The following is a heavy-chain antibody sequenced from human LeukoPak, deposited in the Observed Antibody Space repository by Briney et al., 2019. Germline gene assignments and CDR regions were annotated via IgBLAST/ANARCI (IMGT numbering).Heavy chain of an antibody. V-gene: IGHV3-23*01. CDR3: AKSGYNRFDY. CDR2: ISGSGSGGST. CDR1: DFTFKNAW. D-gene: IGHD5-24*01. J-gene: IGHJ4*02. Sequence: GGSLRLSCIVFDFTFKNAWMTWVRQAPGKGLEWVSSISGSGSGGSTYYADSVKGRFTISRDNSKNTLYLQMNSLRAEDTAVYYCAKSGYNRFDYWGQGTLVTVSS.